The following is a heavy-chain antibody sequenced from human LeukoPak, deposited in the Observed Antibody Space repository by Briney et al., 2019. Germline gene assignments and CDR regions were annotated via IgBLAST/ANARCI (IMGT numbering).Heavy chain of an antibody. CDR1: GGSISSYY. V-gene: IGHV4-4*07. CDR2: IYTSGST. D-gene: IGHD3-10*01. CDR3: ARDGIPGYYGSGSYLYYYGMDV. J-gene: IGHJ6*02. Sequence: PSETLSLTCTVSGGSISSYYWSWIRQPAGKGLEWIGRIYTSGSTDYNPSLKSRVTMSVDTSKNQFSLKLSSVTAADTAVYYCARDGIPGYYGSGSYLYYYGMDVWGQGTTVTVSS.